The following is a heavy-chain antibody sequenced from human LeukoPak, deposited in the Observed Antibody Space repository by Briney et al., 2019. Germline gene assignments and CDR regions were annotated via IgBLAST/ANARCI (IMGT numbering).Heavy chain of an antibody. CDR3: ARGVGKGIAQIDY. CDR2: IYSGGST. J-gene: IGHJ4*02. CDR1: GFTFSSYS. D-gene: IGHD6-13*01. V-gene: IGHV3-66*01. Sequence: PGGSLRLSCVASGFTFSSYSMNWVRQAPGKGLEWVSVIYSGGSTYYADSVKGRFTISRDNSKNTLYLQMNSLRAEDTAVYYCARGVGKGIAQIDYWGQGTLVTVSS.